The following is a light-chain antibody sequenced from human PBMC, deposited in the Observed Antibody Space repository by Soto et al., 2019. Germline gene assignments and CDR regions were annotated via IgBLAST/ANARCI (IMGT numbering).Light chain of an antibody. CDR3: QQYNTYPWT. CDR1: QSISSW. Sequence: DIQMTQSPATLSASVGDRVTITCRASQSISSWLAWYQQKPGKVPKLLIDDASSLESGVPSRFSGSGSGTEFTLTISSLQPDDFATYYCQQYNTYPWTFGQGPKVHIK. J-gene: IGKJ1*01. V-gene: IGKV1-5*01. CDR2: DAS.